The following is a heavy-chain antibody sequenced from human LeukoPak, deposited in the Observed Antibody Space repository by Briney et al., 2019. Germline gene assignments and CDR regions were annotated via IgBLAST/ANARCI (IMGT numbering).Heavy chain of an antibody. CDR1: GGTFSSYA. CDR2: IIPIFGTA. V-gene: IGHV1-69*13. Sequence: ASVKVSCKASGGTFSSYAISWVRQAPGQGLEWMGGIIPIFGTANYAQKFQGRVTITADESTSTAYMELSSLRSEDTAVYYYARTTYSRSFPYNYYYMDVWGKGTTVTVSS. J-gene: IGHJ6*03. CDR3: ARTTYSRSFPYNYYYMDV. D-gene: IGHD6-6*01.